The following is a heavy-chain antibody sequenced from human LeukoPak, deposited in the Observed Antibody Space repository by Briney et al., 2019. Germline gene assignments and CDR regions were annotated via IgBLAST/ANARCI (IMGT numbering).Heavy chain of an antibody. D-gene: IGHD6-13*01. CDR1: GGTFSSYA. CDR3: ARVTAAAGTARTDY. V-gene: IGHV1-69*04. CDR2: IIPILGIA. Sequence: ASAKVSCKASGGTFSSYAIIWVRQAPGQGLEWMGRIIPILGIANYAQKFQGRVTITADKSTSTAYMELSSLRSEDTAVYYCARVTAAAGTARTDYWGQGTLVTVSS. J-gene: IGHJ4*02.